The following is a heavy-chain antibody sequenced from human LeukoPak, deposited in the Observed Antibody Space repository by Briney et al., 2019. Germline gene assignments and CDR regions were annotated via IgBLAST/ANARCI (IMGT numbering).Heavy chain of an antibody. CDR1: GFTFSSYG. D-gene: IGHD2-2*01. CDR2: ISYDGSNK. Sequence: PGGSLRLSCAASGFTFSSYGMHWVRQAPVKGLEWVAVISYDGSNKYYADSVKGRFTISRDNSKNTLYLQMNSLRAEDTAVYYCAKGKGDIVVVPGVAPYYYYGMDVWGQGTTVTVSS. J-gene: IGHJ6*02. V-gene: IGHV3-30*18. CDR3: AKGKGDIVVVPGVAPYYYYGMDV.